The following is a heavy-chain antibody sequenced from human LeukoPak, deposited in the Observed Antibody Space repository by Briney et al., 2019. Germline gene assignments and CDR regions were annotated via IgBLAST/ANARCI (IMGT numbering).Heavy chain of an antibody. Sequence: GGSLRLSCAASGFSFSSNVMHWVRQAPDKGLERVAQISHDGNDKYYADSVKSRFTISRDNSKNTLFLQLDSLRAEDTAVYFCAKVGIGYYYPFDYWGQGTLVTVSS. V-gene: IGHV3-30*18. CDR2: ISHDGNDK. CDR1: GFSFSSNV. CDR3: AKVGIGYYYPFDY. J-gene: IGHJ4*02. D-gene: IGHD3-22*01.